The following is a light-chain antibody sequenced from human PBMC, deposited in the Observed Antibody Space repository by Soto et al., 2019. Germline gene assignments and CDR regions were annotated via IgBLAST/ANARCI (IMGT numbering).Light chain of an antibody. CDR2: GAS. V-gene: IGKV3-20*01. CDR3: HQKGSSGT. J-gene: IGKJ3*01. CDR1: QSVSSH. Sequence: EIVMTQAPVTLSVSPGERVTISCSASQSVSSHLAWYQQKPCQAPCLRIYGASNRAAGIPDRFSGSGSGTDFTLTISRLEPEDFAVYYCHQKGSSGTFGPGTNVEIK.